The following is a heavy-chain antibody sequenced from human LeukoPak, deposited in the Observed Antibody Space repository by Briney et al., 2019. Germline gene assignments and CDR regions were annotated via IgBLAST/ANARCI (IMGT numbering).Heavy chain of an antibody. J-gene: IGHJ4*02. D-gene: IGHD6-6*01. CDR1: GYTSTGHY. Sequence: VASVKVSCKASGYTSTGHYMHWVRQAPGQGLEWMGWINPNSGGTNYAQNFQGRVTMTRDTSINIAYMELSRLRSDDTAVYYCARLYSSSLVDYWGPGTLVTASS. CDR2: INPNSGGT. CDR3: ARLYSSSLVDY. V-gene: IGHV1-2*02.